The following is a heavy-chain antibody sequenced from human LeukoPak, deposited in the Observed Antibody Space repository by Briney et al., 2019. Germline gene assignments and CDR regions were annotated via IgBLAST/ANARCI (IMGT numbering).Heavy chain of an antibody. D-gene: IGHD4-17*01. V-gene: IGHV3-53*05. Sequence: GGSLRLSCAASGFTLTRNHMNWVRQVPGKGLEWVSIIYSSDATYYADSVKGRFTVSRDKAKNTLYLQMNSLRSEDTAVYYCARAPYGDYTSVLWGQGTLVTVSS. J-gene: IGHJ4*02. CDR2: IYSSDAT. CDR3: ARAPYGDYTSVL. CDR1: GFTLTRNH.